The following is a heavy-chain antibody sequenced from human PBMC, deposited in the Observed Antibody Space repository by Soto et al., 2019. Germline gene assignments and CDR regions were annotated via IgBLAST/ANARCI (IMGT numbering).Heavy chain of an antibody. CDR1: GDSLRGQS. CDR2: LDQSGRT. J-gene: IGHJ6*02. Sequence: SETLSLTCAVVGDSLRGQSWNWIRQSPGKGLEWIGELDQSGRTNYNPSLKSRAIISDDTSKNQFSLTLTSVTAADTAVYYCAREDGYGWSGESLDVWGQGTTVTVSS. CDR3: AREDGYGWSGESLDV. V-gene: IGHV4-34*01. D-gene: IGHD6-19*01.